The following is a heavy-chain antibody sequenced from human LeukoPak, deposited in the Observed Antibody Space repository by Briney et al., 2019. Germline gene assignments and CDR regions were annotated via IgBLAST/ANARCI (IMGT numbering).Heavy chain of an antibody. V-gene: IGHV1-2*02. CDR1: GYTFTGYY. J-gene: IGHJ4*02. CDR2: INPNSGGT. Sequence: ASVKVSCKASGYTFTGYYMHWVRQAPGQGLEWMGWINPNSGGTNYAQKFQGRVTMTRDTSISTAYMELSRLRSDDTAVYYCAREGVISRAYFDYWGQGTLVTVSS. CDR3: AREGVISRAYFDY. D-gene: IGHD3-10*01.